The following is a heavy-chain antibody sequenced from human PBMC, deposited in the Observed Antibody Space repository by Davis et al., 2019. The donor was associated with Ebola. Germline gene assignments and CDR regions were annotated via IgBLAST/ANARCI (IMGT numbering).Heavy chain of an antibody. Sequence: SETLSLTCAVYGGSFSGYYWSWIRQPPGKGLEWIGEINHSGSTNYNPSLKSRATISVDTSKNQFSLKLSSVTAADTAVYYCARDRVAAAGRWYYYYGMDVWGQGTTVTVSS. J-gene: IGHJ6*02. CDR3: ARDRVAAAGRWYYYYGMDV. CDR2: INHSGST. CDR1: GGSFSGYY. D-gene: IGHD6-13*01. V-gene: IGHV4-34*01.